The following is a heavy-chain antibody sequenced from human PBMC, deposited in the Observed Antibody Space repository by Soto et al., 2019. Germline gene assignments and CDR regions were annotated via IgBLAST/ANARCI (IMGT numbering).Heavy chain of an antibody. J-gene: IGHJ4*02. CDR2: ISSSSSYT. D-gene: IGHD6-19*01. CDR1: GFTFSDYY. V-gene: IGHV3-11*05. Sequence: QVQLVESGGGLVKPGGSLRLSCAASGFTFSDYYMSWIRQAPGKGLEWVSYISSSSSYTNYADSVKGRFTISRDNAKNSLYLQRSSLRAEDTAVYYCARAPEGAVAGIDYWGQGTLVTVSS. CDR3: ARAPEGAVAGIDY.